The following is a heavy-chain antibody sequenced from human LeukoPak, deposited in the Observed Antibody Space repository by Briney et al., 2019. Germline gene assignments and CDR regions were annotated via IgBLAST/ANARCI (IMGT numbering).Heavy chain of an antibody. CDR2: IYHSGST. J-gene: IGHJ4*02. V-gene: IGHV4-30-2*01. Sequence: PSETLSLTCTVSGGSISSGGYYWSWIRQPPGKGLEWIGYIYHSGSTYYNPSLKSRVTISVDRSKNQFSLKLSSVTAADTAVYYCASTTVTTFDYWGQGTLVTVSS. CDR1: GGSISSGGYY. CDR3: ASTTVTTFDY. D-gene: IGHD4-11*01.